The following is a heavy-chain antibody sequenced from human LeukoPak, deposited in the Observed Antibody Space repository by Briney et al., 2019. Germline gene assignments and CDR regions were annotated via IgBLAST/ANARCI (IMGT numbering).Heavy chain of an antibody. J-gene: IGHJ4*02. CDR1: GFTFSSYA. CDR2: IIGSGGST. D-gene: IGHD3-22*01. CDR3: AKDPTYYYDSSGYYATDY. Sequence: GGSLRLSCAASGFTFSSYAMSWVRQAPGKGLEWVSAIIGSGGSTYYADSVKGRFTISRDNSKNTLYLQRNSLRAEDTAVYYCAKDPTYYYDSSGYYATDYWGQGTLVPVSS. V-gene: IGHV3-23*01.